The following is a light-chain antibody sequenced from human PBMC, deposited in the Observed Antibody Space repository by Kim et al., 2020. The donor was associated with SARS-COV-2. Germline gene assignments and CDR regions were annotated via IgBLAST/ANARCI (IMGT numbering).Light chain of an antibody. Sequence: EIVMTQSPATLSVSPGERATLSCRASQSVSSNLAWYQQKPGQAPALLMYGTSTRATGVPAKFSGSGSGTEFTLTISSLQSEDFAVYYCQQYDNWPVTFGQGTTVEIK. J-gene: IGKJ1*01. V-gene: IGKV3-15*01. CDR2: GTS. CDR3: QQYDNWPVT. CDR1: QSVSSN.